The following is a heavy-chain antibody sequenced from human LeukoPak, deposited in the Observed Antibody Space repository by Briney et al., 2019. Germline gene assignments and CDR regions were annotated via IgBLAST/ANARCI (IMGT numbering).Heavy chain of an antibody. D-gene: IGHD6-6*01. V-gene: IGHV3-7*03. CDR3: AKSIAARFTGYFDY. J-gene: IGHJ4*02. Sequence: GGSLRLSCAASGFTLSGYWMSWVRQTPEKGLEWVANIKQDGSETYYVDSVKGRFTISRDNARNSLYLQMNSLRAEDTAVYYCAKSIAARFTGYFDYWGQGTLVTVSS. CDR1: GFTLSGYW. CDR2: IKQDGSET.